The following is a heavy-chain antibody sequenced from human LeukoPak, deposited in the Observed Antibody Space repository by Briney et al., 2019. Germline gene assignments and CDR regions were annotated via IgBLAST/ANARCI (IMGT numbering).Heavy chain of an antibody. CDR2: INHSGST. CDR1: GGSFSGYY. V-gene: IGHV4-34*01. J-gene: IGHJ5*02. D-gene: IGHD5-18*01. CDR3: ARVTVAVKNPVPFDP. Sequence: SSETLSLTCAVYGGSFSGYYWSWIRQPPGTGLEWIGEINHSGSTNYNPSLKSRVTISVDTSKNQFSLKLSSVTAADTAVYYCARVTVAVKNPVPFDPWGQGTLVTVSS.